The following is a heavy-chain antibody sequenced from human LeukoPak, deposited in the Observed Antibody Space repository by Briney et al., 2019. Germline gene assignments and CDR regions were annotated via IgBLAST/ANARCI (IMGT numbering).Heavy chain of an antibody. CDR2: IDMSATTI. CDR3: AKDILAAGLFFDY. J-gene: IGHJ4*02. Sequence: GGSLRLSCAASGFTFSDYYMGWVRQAPGKGLECVSYIDMSATTIYYADSVKGRFTISRDNAKNSLFLQMNSLRAEDTAVYYCAKDILAAGLFFDYWGQGALVTVSS. V-gene: IGHV3-11*01. D-gene: IGHD6-13*01. CDR1: GFTFSDYY.